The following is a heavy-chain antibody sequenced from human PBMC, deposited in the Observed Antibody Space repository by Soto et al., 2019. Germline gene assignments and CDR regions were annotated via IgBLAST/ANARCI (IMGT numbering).Heavy chain of an antibody. CDR2: ISSSSSYI. J-gene: IGHJ4*02. D-gene: IGHD6-19*01. CDR3: ARDVRGWRKAFDY. CDR1: GFTFSSYS. Sequence: GGSLGLSCAASGFTFSSYSMNWVRQAPGKGLEWVSSISSSSSYIYYADSVKGRFTISRDNAKNSLYLQMNSLRAEDTAVYYCARDVRGWRKAFDYWGQGTLVTVSS. V-gene: IGHV3-21*01.